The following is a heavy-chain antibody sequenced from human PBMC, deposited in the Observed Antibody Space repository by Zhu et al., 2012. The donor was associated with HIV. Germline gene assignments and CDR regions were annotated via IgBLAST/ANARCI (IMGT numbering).Heavy chain of an antibody. CDR1: GGSFSDYY. J-gene: IGHJ4*02. D-gene: IGHD1-26*01. Sequence: QVQLQQWGAGLLEPSEMLSLTCAVYGGSFSDYYWSWIRQPPGRGLEWIGDINHSGSIKYNSSLESRVTMSVDTSKNQFSLKLTSVTAADTAVYYCARRSSEWDLPFIDYWGQGNMVTVSS. V-gene: IGHV4-34*02. CDR2: INHSGSI. CDR3: ARRSSEWDLPFIDY.